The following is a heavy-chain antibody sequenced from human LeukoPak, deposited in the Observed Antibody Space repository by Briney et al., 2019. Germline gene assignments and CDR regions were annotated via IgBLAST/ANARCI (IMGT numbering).Heavy chain of an antibody. V-gene: IGHV4-59*01. D-gene: IGHD3-22*01. Sequence: SETLSLTCTVSGGSTSSYYWSWIRQPPGKGLEWIGYIYYSGSTNYNPSLKSRVTISVDTSKNQFSLKLSSVTAADTAVYYCAAEYYYDSSGYYLGAFDIWGQGTMVTVSS. CDR1: GGSTSSYY. CDR2: IYYSGST. J-gene: IGHJ3*02. CDR3: AAEYYYDSSGYYLGAFDI.